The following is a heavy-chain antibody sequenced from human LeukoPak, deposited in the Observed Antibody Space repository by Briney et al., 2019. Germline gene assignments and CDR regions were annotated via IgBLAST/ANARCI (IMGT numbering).Heavy chain of an antibody. CDR1: GGSISSGFYY. J-gene: IGHJ4*02. CDR3: ARGVQPVDY. Sequence: SETLSLTCTVSGGSISSGFYYWSWIRQPPGKGLEWIGYIYQSGTTYYNLSLKSRVTISVDRSKNQFSLKLRSVIAADTAVYYCARGVQPVDYWGQGTLVTVSS. D-gene: IGHD1-1*01. V-gene: IGHV4-30-2*01. CDR2: IYQSGTT.